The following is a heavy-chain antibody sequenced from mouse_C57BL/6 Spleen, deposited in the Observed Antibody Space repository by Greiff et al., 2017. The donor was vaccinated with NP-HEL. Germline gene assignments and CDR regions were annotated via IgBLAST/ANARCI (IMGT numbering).Heavy chain of an antibody. D-gene: IGHD1-1*01. CDR1: GYTFTSYW. V-gene: IGHV1-55*01. Sequence: LQQSGASVKMSCKASGYTFTSYWITWVKQRPGQGLEWIGDIYPGSGSTNYNEKFKSKATLTVDTSSSTAYMQLSSLTSEDSAVYYCARYYGSSYYFDYWGQGTTLTVSS. CDR3: ARYYGSSYYFDY. CDR2: IYPGSGST. J-gene: IGHJ2*01.